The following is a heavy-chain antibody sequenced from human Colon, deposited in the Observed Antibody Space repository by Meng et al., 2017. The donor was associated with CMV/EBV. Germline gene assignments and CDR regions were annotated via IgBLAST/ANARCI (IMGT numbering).Heavy chain of an antibody. J-gene: IGHJ6*02. CDR1: GYTFTGYY. CDR3: AREVVPAAMAYCYYGMDV. D-gene: IGHD2-2*01. V-gene: IGHV1-2*02. Sequence: ASVKVSCKASGYTFTGYYMHWVRQAPGQGLEWMGWINPNSGGTNYAQKFQGRVTMTRDTSISTAYMELSRLRSGDTAVYYCAREVVPAAMAYCYYGMDVWGQGTTVTVSS. CDR2: INPNSGGT.